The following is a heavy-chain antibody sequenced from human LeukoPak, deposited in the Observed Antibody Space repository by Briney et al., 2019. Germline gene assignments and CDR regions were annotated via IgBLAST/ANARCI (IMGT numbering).Heavy chain of an antibody. CDR2: INHSGST. V-gene: IGHV4-34*01. CDR1: GGSFSGYY. J-gene: IGHJ4*02. Sequence: SETLSLTCAAYGGSFSGYYWSWIRQPPGKGLEWIGEINHSGSTNYNPSLKSRVTISVDTSKNQFSLKLSSVTAADTAVYYCARGGNPRYFDYWGQGTLVTVSS. D-gene: IGHD1-1*01. CDR3: ARGGNPRYFDY.